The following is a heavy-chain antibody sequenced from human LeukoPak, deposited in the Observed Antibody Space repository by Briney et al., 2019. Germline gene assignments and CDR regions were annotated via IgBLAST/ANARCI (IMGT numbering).Heavy chain of an antibody. CDR2: INHSGST. J-gene: IGHJ5*02. V-gene: IGHV4-34*01. Sequence: SETLSLTCAVYGGSFSGYYWSWVRQPPGKGLEWSGEINHSGSTNYNPSFKSRVAISVDTSRNQLSLTLSSVTAADTAVYYCARGPESGSYFAWFDPWGQGTLVTVSS. CDR3: ARGPESGSYFAWFDP. D-gene: IGHD3-10*01. CDR1: GGSFSGYY.